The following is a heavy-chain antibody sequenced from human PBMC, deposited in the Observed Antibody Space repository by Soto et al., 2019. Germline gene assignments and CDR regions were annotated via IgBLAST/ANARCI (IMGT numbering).Heavy chain of an antibody. CDR2: IYPGDSDT. D-gene: IGHD6-13*01. CDR3: ARHYSSSWLVLGSGGIGWFDP. Sequence: GESLKISCKGSGYSFTSYWIGWVRQMPGKGLEWMGIIYPGDSDTRYSPSFQGQVTISADKSISTAYLQWSSLKASDTAMYYCARHYSSSWLVLGSGGIGWFDPWGQGTLVTVSS. J-gene: IGHJ5*02. V-gene: IGHV5-51*01. CDR1: GYSFTSYW.